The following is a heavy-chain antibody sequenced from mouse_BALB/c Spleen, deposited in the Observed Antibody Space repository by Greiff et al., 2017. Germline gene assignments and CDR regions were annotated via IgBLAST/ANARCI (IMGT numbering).Heavy chain of an antibody. CDR2: ISSGSSTI. CDR1: GFTFSSFG. Sequence: EVKLVESGGGLVQPGGSRKLSCAASGFTFSSFGMHWVRQAPEQGLEWVAYISSGSSTIYYADTVKGRFTISRDNPKNTLFLQMTSRRSEDTAMYYCAKMGSYYGSRGYFDVWGAGTTVTVSS. J-gene: IGHJ1*01. CDR3: AKMGSYYGSRGYFDV. V-gene: IGHV5-17*02. D-gene: IGHD1-1*01.